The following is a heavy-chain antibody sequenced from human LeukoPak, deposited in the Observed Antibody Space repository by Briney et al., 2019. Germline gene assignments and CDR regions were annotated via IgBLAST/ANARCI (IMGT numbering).Heavy chain of an antibody. J-gene: IGHJ5*02. CDR1: GFTFSSYW. CDR2: IKQDGSEK. Sequence: GGSLRLSCAASGFTFSSYWMSWVRQAPGKGLEWVANIKQDGSEKYYVDSVKGRFTISRDNAKNSLYLQMNSLRAEDTAVYYCARDIGPKIAAAGPWGQGTLVTVSS. CDR3: ARDIGPKIAAAGP. V-gene: IGHV3-7*01. D-gene: IGHD6-13*01.